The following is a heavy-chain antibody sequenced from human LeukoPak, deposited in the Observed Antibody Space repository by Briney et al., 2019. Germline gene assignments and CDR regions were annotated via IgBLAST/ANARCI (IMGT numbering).Heavy chain of an antibody. CDR1: GYTFTSYA. V-gene: IGHV1-3*01. D-gene: IGHD1-26*01. J-gene: IGHJ3*02. CDR2: INAGNGNT. CDR3: ARMIREPQYAFDI. Sequence: ASVKVSCTASGYTFTSYAMHWVRQAPGQRLEWMGWINAGNGNTKYSQKFQGRVTITRDTSASTAYMELSSLRSEDTAVYYCARMIREPQYAFDIWGQGTMVTVSS.